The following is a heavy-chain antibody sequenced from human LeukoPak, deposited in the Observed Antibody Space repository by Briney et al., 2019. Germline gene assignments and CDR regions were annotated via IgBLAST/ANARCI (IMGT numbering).Heavy chain of an antibody. CDR1: GGSISSYY. V-gene: IGHV4-4*07. D-gene: IGHD2-2*01. CDR3: ARYCSSTNCYHWYFDL. Sequence: SETLSLTCTVSGGSISSYYWSWIRQPAGGGLEWIGRIYTSGSTNYNPSLESRVTMSVDTSKNQFSLRLSSATAADTAVYYCARYCSSTNCYHWYFDLWGRGTLVTVSS. J-gene: IGHJ2*01. CDR2: IYTSGST.